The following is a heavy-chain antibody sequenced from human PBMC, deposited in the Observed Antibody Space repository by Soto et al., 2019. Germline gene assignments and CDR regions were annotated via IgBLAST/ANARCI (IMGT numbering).Heavy chain of an antibody. CDR1: GYTFTSYY. D-gene: IGHD6-19*01. Sequence: ASVKVSCKASGYTFTSYYMHWVRQAPGQGLEWMGIINPSGGSTSYAQKFQGRVTMTRDTSTSTVYMELSSLRSEDTAVYYCARESGEDRWLAHHFDYWGQGTLVTVSS. CDR3: ARESGEDRWLAHHFDY. V-gene: IGHV1-46*03. CDR2: INPSGGST. J-gene: IGHJ4*02.